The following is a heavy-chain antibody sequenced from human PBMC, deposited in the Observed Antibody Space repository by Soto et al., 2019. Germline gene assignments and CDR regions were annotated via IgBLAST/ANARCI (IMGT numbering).Heavy chain of an antibody. J-gene: IGHJ5*02. D-gene: IGHD3-10*01. CDR1: GGTFSSYA. CDR2: IIPMYGPA. CDR3: ARVTSMVRGVIDNWFDP. Sequence: QVPLVQSGAEVKKPGSSVTVSCKASGGTFSSYAIHWVRQAPGQGLEWMGGIIPMYGPAKYAQRFQGRVTITADKSTTTVYMELTSLTSQDTAVYYCARVTSMVRGVIDNWFDPWGHGTLVTASS. V-gene: IGHV1-69*06.